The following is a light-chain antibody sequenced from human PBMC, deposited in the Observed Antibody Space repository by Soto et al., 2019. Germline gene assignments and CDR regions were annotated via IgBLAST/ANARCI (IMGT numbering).Light chain of an antibody. V-gene: IGLV1-44*01. Sequence: QSVLTQPPSASGTPGQMVTIPCSGSNSNIGSNKVNWYQQLPGTAPKLLIYTSNQRPSGVPDRFSGSKSGTSASLAISGLQSEDEADYYCATWDDSLHGYVFGTGTKVTVL. CDR1: NSNIGSNK. CDR2: TSN. J-gene: IGLJ1*01. CDR3: ATWDDSLHGYV.